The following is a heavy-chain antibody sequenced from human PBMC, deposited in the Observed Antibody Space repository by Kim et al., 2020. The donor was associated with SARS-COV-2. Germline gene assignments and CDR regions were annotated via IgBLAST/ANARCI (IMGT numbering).Heavy chain of an antibody. CDR1: GFIVSDRN. V-gene: IGHV3-66*01. CDR3: VTNPGY. D-gene: IGHD2-8*01. CDR2: LYSDGRT. J-gene: IGHJ4*02. Sequence: GGSLRLSCVVSGFIVSDRNMKWVRQAPGKGLECVSVLYSDGRTYYADSMRGRFIISRDNSRNTLYLQMNSLRTEDTALYYCVTNPGYWGQGTFDTVSP.